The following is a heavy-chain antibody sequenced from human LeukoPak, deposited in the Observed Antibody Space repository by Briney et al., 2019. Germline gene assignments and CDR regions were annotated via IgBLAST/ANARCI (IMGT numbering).Heavy chain of an antibody. V-gene: IGHV3-30*18. CDR1: GFTFSSYD. CDR3: AKSARFCTNDVCYTNYYFGMDV. D-gene: IGHD2-8*01. CDR2: ISYDGSNK. J-gene: IGHJ6*02. Sequence: PGRSLRLSCAASGFTFSSYDMHWVRQAPGKGLEWVAVISYDGSNKYYADSVKGRFTISRDNSKNTLSLQMHSLRAEDTAVYYCAKSARFCTNDVCYTNYYFGMDVWGQGTTVTVSS.